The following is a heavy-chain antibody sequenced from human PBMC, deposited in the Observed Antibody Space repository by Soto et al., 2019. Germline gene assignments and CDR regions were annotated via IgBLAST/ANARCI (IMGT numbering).Heavy chain of an antibody. V-gene: IGHV3-15*01. CDR2: IKSKTDGGTT. J-gene: IGHJ6*02. CDR3: TTPTVAAADRTYYYYYGMDV. Sequence: EVQLVESGGGLVKPGGSLRLSCAASGFTFSNAWMSWVRQAPGKGLEWVGRIKSKTDGGTTDYAAPVKGRFTISRDDSKNTLYLQMNSLKTEDTAVYYCTTPTVAAADRTYYYYYGMDVWGQGTTATVSS. D-gene: IGHD6-13*01. CDR1: GFTFSNAW.